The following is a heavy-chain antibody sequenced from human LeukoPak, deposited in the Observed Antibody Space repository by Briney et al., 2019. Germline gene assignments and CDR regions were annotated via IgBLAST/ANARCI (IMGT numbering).Heavy chain of an antibody. CDR1: GFTFGDYY. CDR3: ARGVTMVVSSRAFDL. CDR2: ISSSGTTI. Sequence: GASLRLSCAASGFTFGDYYMTWIRQAPGKGLEWVSYISSSGTTIYYADSVKGRFTISRDNAKNSLYLQMDSLRAEETAVYFCARGVTMVVSSRAFDLWGQGTLVTVSS. J-gene: IGHJ3*01. V-gene: IGHV3-11*04. D-gene: IGHD4/OR15-4a*01.